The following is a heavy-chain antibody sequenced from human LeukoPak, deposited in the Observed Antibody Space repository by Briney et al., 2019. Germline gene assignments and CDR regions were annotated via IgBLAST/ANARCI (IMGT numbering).Heavy chain of an antibody. CDR2: IIPIFGTA. CDR1: GGTFSSYA. V-gene: IGHV1-69*13. Sequence: SVKVSCKASGGTFSSYAISWVRQAPGQGLEWMGGIIPIFGTANYAQKFQGRVTITADESTSTAYMELSSLRSEDTAVYYCAKSPEDYGGHPFDPWGQGTLVTVSS. J-gene: IGHJ5*02. CDR3: AKSPEDYGGHPFDP. D-gene: IGHD4-23*01.